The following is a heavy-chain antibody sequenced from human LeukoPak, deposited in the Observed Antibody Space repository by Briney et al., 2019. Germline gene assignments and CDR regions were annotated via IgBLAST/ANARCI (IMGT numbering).Heavy chain of an antibody. CDR1: GGSFSGYY. CDR2: INHSGST. Sequence: PSETLSLTCAVYGGSFSGYYWSWIRQPPGKGLEWIGEINHSGSTNYNPSLKSRVTISVDTSKNQFSLKLSSVTAADTAVYYCARDRSGLGYFDLWGRGTLVTVSS. J-gene: IGHJ2*01. D-gene: IGHD3-10*01. CDR3: ARDRSGLGYFDL. V-gene: IGHV4-34*01.